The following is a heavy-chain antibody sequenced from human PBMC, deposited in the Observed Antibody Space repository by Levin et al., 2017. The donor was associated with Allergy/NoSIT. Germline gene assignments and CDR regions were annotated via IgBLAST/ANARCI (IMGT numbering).Heavy chain of an antibody. V-gene: IGHV1-3*01. CDR3: ARAGITMVRGVILGFDY. J-gene: IGHJ4*02. D-gene: IGHD3-10*01. CDR2: INAGNGNT. CDR1: GYTFTSYA. Sequence: GESLKISCKASGYTFTSYAMHWVRQAPGQRLEWMGWINAGNGNTKYSQKFQGRVTITRDTSASTAYMELSSLRSEDTAVYYCARAGITMVRGVILGFDYWGQGTLVTVSS.